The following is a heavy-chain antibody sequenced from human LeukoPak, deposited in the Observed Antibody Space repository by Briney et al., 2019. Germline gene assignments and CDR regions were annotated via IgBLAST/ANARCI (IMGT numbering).Heavy chain of an antibody. J-gene: IGHJ4*02. V-gene: IGHV4-39*01. D-gene: IGHD6-25*01. CDR1: GGSMSSSSHY. CDR3: ARLAAGTWSYDY. CDR2: LYYSGRT. Sequence: SETLSLTCSVSGGSMSSSSHYWGWVRQPPGKELQWIGSLYYSGRTFYTPSLESRVTMSIDTSNNQFSLRMSSVAAADTAVYYCARLAAGTWSYDYWGQGSLVTVSS.